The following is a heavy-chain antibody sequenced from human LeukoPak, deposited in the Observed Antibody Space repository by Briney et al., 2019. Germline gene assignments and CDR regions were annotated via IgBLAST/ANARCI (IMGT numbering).Heavy chain of an antibody. CDR3: AKGPLRGTAAAIDY. CDR2: ISYDGRNI. V-gene: IGHV3-30*18. CDR1: GFTFNNYG. D-gene: IGHD2-2*01. J-gene: IGHJ4*02. Sequence: GGFLRLSCAASGFTFNNYGMHWVRQAPGKGLEWVAAISYDGRNIHYPDSVKGRFTISRDISTDTLWLQMDSLGTEDTAVYYCAKGPLRGTAAAIDYWGQGTLVTVSS.